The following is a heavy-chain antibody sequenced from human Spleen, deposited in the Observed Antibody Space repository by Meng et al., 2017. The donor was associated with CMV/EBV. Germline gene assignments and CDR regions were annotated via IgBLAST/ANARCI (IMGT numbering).Heavy chain of an antibody. J-gene: IGHJ4*02. CDR3: THLHYDFWSGYYTGFDY. D-gene: IGHD3-3*01. V-gene: IGHV3-15*01. Sequence: GESLKISCAASGFTFSNAWTSWVRQAPGKGLEWVGRIKSKTDDGTTDYAAPVKGRFTISRDDSKNTLYLQMNSLKTEDTAVYYCTHLHYDFWSGYYTGFDYWGQGTLVTVSS. CDR2: IKSKTDDGTT. CDR1: GFTFSNAW.